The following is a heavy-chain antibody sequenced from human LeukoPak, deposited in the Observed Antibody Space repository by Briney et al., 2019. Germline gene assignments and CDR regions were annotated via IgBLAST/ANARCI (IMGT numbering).Heavy chain of an antibody. Sequence: GESLKISCKGSGYIFAAYWIGWVRQMPGKGLEWMGSIYPGDSDTRYSPSFQGQVTISADKSISTAYLQWSSLKASDTAMYYCARSVSKYYYDSSGYFLWGQGTLVTVSS. J-gene: IGHJ4*02. CDR2: IYPGDSDT. CDR3: ARSVSKYYYDSSGYFL. V-gene: IGHV5-51*01. CDR1: GYIFAAYW. D-gene: IGHD3-22*01.